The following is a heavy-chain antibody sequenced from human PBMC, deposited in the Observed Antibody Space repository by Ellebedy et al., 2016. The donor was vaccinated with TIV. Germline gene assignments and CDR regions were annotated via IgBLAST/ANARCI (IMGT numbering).Heavy chain of an antibody. D-gene: IGHD3-16*01. V-gene: IGHV3-64D*06. Sequence: GESLKISCSASGFTFTTYAMHWVRQAPGKGLEYVSAITGDGGSTYYADSVKGRFTISRDNSKHTLYLQMSSLREEETAMYYCVKAWGDWGQGALVTVSS. CDR1: GFTFTTYA. CDR2: ITGDGGST. J-gene: IGHJ4*02. CDR3: VKAWGD.